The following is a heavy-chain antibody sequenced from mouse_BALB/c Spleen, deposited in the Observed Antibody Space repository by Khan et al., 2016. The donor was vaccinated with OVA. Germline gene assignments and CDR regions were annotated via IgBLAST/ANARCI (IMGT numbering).Heavy chain of an antibody. Sequence: VQLQESGAELARPGASVKLSCKASGYTFTDYYINWVKQRTGQGLEWIGEISPGSGDTYYNEKFKGKAPLTADKSSTTAYMQLNSLTSEASAVYFGARRNYFGYTFAYWGQGTLVTVSA. D-gene: IGHD1-2*01. CDR1: GYTFTDYY. CDR2: ISPGSGDT. V-gene: IGHV1-77*01. J-gene: IGHJ3*01. CDR3: ARRNYFGYTFAY.